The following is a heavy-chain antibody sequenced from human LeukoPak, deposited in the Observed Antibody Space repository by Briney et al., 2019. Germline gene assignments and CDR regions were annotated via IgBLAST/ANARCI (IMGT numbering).Heavy chain of an antibody. J-gene: IGHJ5*02. Sequence: PSETLSLTCAVYGGSFSGYYLSWLRQPPGKGLEWIGEINHSGSTNYNPSLKSRVTISVDTSKNQFSLKLSSVTAADTAVYYCARGPYIVVVPPKRNWFDPWGQGTLVTVSS. CDR3: ARGPYIVVVPPKRNWFDP. D-gene: IGHD2-2*01. CDR1: GGSFSGYY. CDR2: INHSGST. V-gene: IGHV4-34*01.